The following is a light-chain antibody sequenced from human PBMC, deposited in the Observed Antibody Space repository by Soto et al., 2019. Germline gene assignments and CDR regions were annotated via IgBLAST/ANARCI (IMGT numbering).Light chain of an antibody. J-gene: IGKJ5*01. CDR3: QQYNNYPLT. V-gene: IGKV1-5*03. CDR2: KAS. CDR1: QSISNL. Sequence: DIQMTQSPSTLSASVGDRVTITCRASQSISNLLAWYQQKPGRAPTLLIYKASTLESGVPSRFSGSGSGTEFTLTISSLQPDDFATYFCQQYNNYPLTFGQGTRLEIK.